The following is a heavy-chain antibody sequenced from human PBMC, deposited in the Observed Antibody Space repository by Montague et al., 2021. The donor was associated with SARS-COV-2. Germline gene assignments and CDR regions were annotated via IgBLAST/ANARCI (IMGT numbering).Heavy chain of an antibody. CDR2: IYYSGST. CDR1: GGSISSSSYY. Sequence: SETLSLTCTVSGGSISSSSYYWGWIRQPPGKGLEWIGSIYYSGSTYYNPSLKSRVTISVDTSKNQFSLKLSSVTAAATAAYYCASAVVVVAATPVREGWFDLWGQGTLVTVSS. D-gene: IGHD2-15*01. V-gene: IGHV4-39*01. J-gene: IGHJ5*02. CDR3: ASAVVVVAATPVREGWFDL.